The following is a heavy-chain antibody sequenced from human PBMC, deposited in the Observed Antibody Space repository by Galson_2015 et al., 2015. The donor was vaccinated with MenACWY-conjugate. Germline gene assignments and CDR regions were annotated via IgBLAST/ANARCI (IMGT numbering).Heavy chain of an antibody. D-gene: IGHD2-2*01. Sequence: SETLSLTCTVSGGSISSSNYYWGWIRQPPGKGLAWIGNIYYSGDTYYNPSLKSRVSISVDTSKNQFSLKLSSVSAADTAVYYCARLPSTNSWYWYFDLWGRGTLVTVSS. CDR2: IYYSGDT. CDR3: ARLPSTNSWYWYFDL. V-gene: IGHV4-39*01. CDR1: GGSISSSNYY. J-gene: IGHJ2*01.